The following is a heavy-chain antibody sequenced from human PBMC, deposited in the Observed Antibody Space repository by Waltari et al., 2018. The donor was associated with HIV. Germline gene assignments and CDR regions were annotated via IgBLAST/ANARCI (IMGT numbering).Heavy chain of an antibody. CDR3: ATQNVLRYFDWLLSSSNWFDP. D-gene: IGHD3-9*01. V-gene: IGHV4-39*05. CDR1: GGSISSSSYY. J-gene: IGHJ5*02. Sequence: QLQLQESGPGLVKPSETPSLTCTVPGGSISSSSYYWGWIRQPPGKGLEWIGSIYYSGSTYYNPSLKSRVTISVDTSKNQFSLKLSSVTAADTAVYYCATQNVLRYFDWLLSSSNWFDPWGQGTLVTVSS. CDR2: IYYSGST.